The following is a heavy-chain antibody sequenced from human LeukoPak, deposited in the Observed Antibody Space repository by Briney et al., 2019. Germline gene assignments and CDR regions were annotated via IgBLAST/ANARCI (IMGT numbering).Heavy chain of an antibody. CDR2: ISFDGSNQ. CDR3: AKPPEVGATVGYFDY. J-gene: IGHJ4*02. V-gene: IGHV3-30*18. D-gene: IGHD1-26*01. CDR1: GFTFSSYG. Sequence: GGSLILSCAAYGFTFSSYGMHWVRQAPGKGLEWVALISFDGSNQYYADSVKGRFTISRDNSKNTLFLQMNSLRAEDTAVYYCAKPPEVGATVGYFDYWGQGTLVTVSS.